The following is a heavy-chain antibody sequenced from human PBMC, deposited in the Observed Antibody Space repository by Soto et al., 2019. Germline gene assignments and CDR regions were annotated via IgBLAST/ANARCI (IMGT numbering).Heavy chain of an antibody. D-gene: IGHD6-19*01. Sequence: GGSLRLSCAASGFTFDDYTMHWVRQAPGKGLEWVSLISWDGGSTYYADSVKGRFTISRDNSKNSLYLQMNSLRTEDTALYYCAKDLNSSGWYKIRTLSYYYYYGMDVWGQGTTVTVSS. V-gene: IGHV3-43*01. CDR3: AKDLNSSGWYKIRTLSYYYYYGMDV. CDR2: ISWDGGST. CDR1: GFTFDDYT. J-gene: IGHJ6*02.